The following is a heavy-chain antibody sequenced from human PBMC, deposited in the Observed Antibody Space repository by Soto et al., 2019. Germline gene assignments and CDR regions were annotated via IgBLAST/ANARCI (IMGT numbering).Heavy chain of an antibody. CDR1: GYTFSSYD. D-gene: IGHD3-3*01. Sequence: TSVKVSCTTSGYTFSSYDINWVRQAAGQGLEWMGWMNPSTGKTGYAQKFQGRVTMTRNTSISTAYMELSSLRSEDTAVYYCARMAGRFLEWLFGWFDPWGQGTLVTVSS. CDR2: MNPSTGKT. J-gene: IGHJ5*02. V-gene: IGHV1-8*01. CDR3: ARMAGRFLEWLFGWFDP.